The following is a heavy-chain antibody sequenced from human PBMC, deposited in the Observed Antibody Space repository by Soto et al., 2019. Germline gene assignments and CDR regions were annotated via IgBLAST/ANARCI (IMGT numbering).Heavy chain of an antibody. CDR2: ISAYNGNT. Sequence: ASVKVSCKASGYTFTSYGISWVRQAPGQGLEWMGWISAYNGNTNYAQKLQGRVTMTTDTSTSTAYMELRSLRSDDTAVYYCARGGSAYYDRSGYYNFDYWGQGTLVTVSS. D-gene: IGHD3-22*01. CDR1: GYTFTSYG. V-gene: IGHV1-18*04. J-gene: IGHJ4*02. CDR3: ARGGSAYYDRSGYYNFDY.